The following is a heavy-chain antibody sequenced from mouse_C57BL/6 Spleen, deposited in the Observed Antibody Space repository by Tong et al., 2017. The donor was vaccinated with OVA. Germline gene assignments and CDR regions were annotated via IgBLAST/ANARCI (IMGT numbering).Heavy chain of an antibody. CDR3: ARQVGRGYSEV. Sequence: EVQLVESGGGLVQPGESLKLSCESNEYEFPSHDMSWVRKTPEKRLELVAAINSDGGSTYYPDTMERRFIISRDNTKKAEYRQSSSLRTEDKALNDWARQVGRGYSEVWGAGTKVTVSS. CDR2: INSDGGST. V-gene: IGHV5-2*01. D-gene: IGHD4-1*01. J-gene: IGHJ1*01. CDR1: EYEFPSHD.